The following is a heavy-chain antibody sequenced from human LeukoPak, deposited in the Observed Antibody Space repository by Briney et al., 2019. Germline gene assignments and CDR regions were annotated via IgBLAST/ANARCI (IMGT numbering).Heavy chain of an antibody. J-gene: IGHJ5*02. D-gene: IGHD6-13*01. CDR3: ARKGSSTWYTYWFDP. CDR1: GYTFSDYY. CDR2: INPNSGGT. V-gene: IGHV1-2*02. Sequence: ASVKVSCKASGYTFSDYYMHWVRQAPGQGLEWMGWINPNSGGTNYAQKFQGRVTMTRDTSISTAYMELSRLRSDDTAVYYCARKGSSTWYTYWFDPWGQGTLVTVSS.